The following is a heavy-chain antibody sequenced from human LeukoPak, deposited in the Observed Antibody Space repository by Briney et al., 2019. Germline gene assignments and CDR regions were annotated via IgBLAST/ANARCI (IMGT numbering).Heavy chain of an antibody. D-gene: IGHD5-18*01. J-gene: IGHJ4*02. V-gene: IGHV3-21*01. CDR1: GFTFSSYS. Sequence: SGGSLRLSCAASGFTFSSYSMNWVRQAPGKGLEWVSSISSSSSYIYYADSVKGRFTISRDNAKNSLYLQMNSLRAEDTAVYYCARGKDSYGYPGSNYWGQGTLVTVSS. CDR3: ARGKDSYGYPGSNY. CDR2: ISSSSSYI.